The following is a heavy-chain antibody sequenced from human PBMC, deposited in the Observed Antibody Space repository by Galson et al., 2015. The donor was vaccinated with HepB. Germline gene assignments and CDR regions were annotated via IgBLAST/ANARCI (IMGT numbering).Heavy chain of an antibody. CDR1: GYRFTDYW. CDR2: IYPSDSDT. V-gene: IGHV5-51*01. D-gene: IGHD3-10*01. Sequence: QSGAEVKQPGESLKISCQGSGYRFTDYWISWVRQTPGKGLEWMGIIYPSDSDTRYSPSFQGQVTISADKSTSSVHLQWSSLKASDTAVYFCARNYYGSGSYFDHGMDVWGQGTTVTVSS. CDR3: ARNYYGSGSYFDHGMDV. J-gene: IGHJ6*02.